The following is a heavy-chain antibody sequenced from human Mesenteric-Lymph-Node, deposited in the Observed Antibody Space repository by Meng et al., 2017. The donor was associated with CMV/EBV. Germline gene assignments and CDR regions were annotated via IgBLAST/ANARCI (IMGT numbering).Heavy chain of an antibody. CDR2: INHSGST. J-gene: IGHJ4*02. V-gene: IGHV4-34*01. CDR1: GGSFIGYY. D-gene: IGHD5-12*01. Sequence: VYGGSFIGYYWTYIRQPPGKGLEWIREINHSGSTNYNPSLKSRVTISVDTSKNQFSLKLSSVTAADTAVYCCARYGKRRGYSGYVHYWGQGTLVTVSS. CDR3: ARYGKRRGYSGYVHY.